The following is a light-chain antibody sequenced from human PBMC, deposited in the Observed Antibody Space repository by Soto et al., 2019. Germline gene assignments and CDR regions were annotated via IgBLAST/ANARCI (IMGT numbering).Light chain of an antibody. CDR1: QSISNW. V-gene: IGKV1-5*03. CDR3: QQYDTYSYT. Sequence: IQMTQSPSTLSASVGDRVTITCRASQSISNWLAWYQQKPGKAPKLLIYKASTLESGVPSRFGGSGSGTEFTLTISSLQPDDFATYYCQQYDTYSYTFGQGTKVDIK. J-gene: IGKJ2*01. CDR2: KAS.